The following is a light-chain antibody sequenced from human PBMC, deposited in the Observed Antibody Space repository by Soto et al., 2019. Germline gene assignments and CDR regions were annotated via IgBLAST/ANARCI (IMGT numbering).Light chain of an antibody. V-gene: IGKV1-5*01. CDR3: QQYKSYWT. Sequence: DIQMTQSPSTLPASVGDGVTITFRASQSIGTWLGWYQKPARKAPMVLFYAVSTLKSGVPSRFGGSASATEFTLSISRLQPDDFATYYCQQYKSYWTFGQGTKVDIK. CDR1: QSIGTW. CDR2: AVS. J-gene: IGKJ1*01.